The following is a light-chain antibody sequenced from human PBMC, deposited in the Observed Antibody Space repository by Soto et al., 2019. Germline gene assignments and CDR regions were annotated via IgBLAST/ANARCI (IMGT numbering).Light chain of an antibody. Sequence: QSALTQPASVSGSPGQSITMSCTGTSSDVGAYNFVSWYQQYPGKAPKLIIYDVSNRPSGVSNRFSGSKSGNTASLTISGLQAKDEADYYCSSYTSSSTYVFGTGTKLTVL. CDR2: DVS. V-gene: IGLV2-14*03. CDR1: SSDVGAYNF. CDR3: SSYTSSSTYV. J-gene: IGLJ1*01.